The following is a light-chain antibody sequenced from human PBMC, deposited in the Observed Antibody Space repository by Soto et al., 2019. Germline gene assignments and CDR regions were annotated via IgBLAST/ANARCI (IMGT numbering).Light chain of an antibody. Sequence: QSALTQPASVSGSPGQSITISCTGTSSDVGGYNYVSWYQQHPGKAPKLLINDVSNRPSGISDRFSGSKSGNTASLTISGLQAEDEADYYCSSYTSSTTIVFGTGTKLTVL. CDR1: SSDVGGYNY. CDR2: DVS. J-gene: IGLJ1*01. V-gene: IGLV2-14*03. CDR3: SSYTSSTTIV.